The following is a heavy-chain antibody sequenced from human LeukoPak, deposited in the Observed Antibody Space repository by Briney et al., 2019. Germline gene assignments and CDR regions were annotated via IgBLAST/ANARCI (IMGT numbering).Heavy chain of an antibody. J-gene: IGHJ6*03. Sequence: GGSLRLSCAASGFTFSSYDMSWVRQAPGKGPEWVSGISGSGGTTYYADSVKGRFTISRDNSKNTLYLQMNSLRAEDTAVYYCARVLSGRGSLYDYYYYMDVWGKGTTVTISS. D-gene: IGHD3-10*01. CDR1: GFTFSSYD. V-gene: IGHV3-23*01. CDR2: ISGSGGTT. CDR3: ARVLSGRGSLYDYYYYMDV.